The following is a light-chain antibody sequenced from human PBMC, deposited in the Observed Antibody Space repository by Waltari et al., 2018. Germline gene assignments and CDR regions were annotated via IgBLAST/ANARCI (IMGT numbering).Light chain of an antibody. CDR1: SSDIGTNT. CDR3: ATWDDRLNGPG. J-gene: IGLJ2*01. Sequence: QSVLTQTPSVSGTPGQRVTISCSGSSSDIGTNTVYWYQKFPGTAPKLLIYLSDQRPSGVPDRFSGSKSDTSASLAISGLQSEDEADYYCATWDDRLNGPGFGGGTKLTVL. CDR2: LSD. V-gene: IGLV1-44*01.